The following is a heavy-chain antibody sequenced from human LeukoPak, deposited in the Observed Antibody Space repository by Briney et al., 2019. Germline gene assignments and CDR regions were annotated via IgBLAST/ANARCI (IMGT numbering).Heavy chain of an antibody. CDR1: GGSISSYY. CDR3: ARGSLRYFDWLNYFDY. D-gene: IGHD3-9*01. Sequence: SETLSLTCTVSGGSISSYYWSWLRQPPGKGLEWIGYIYYSGSTNYNPSLKSRVTISVDTSKNQFSLKLSSVTAADTAVYYCARGSLRYFDWLNYFDYWGQGTLVTVSA. V-gene: IGHV4-59*01. J-gene: IGHJ4*02. CDR2: IYYSGST.